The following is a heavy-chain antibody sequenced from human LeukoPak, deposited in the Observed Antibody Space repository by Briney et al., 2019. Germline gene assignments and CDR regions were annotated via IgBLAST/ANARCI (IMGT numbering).Heavy chain of an antibody. J-gene: IGHJ4*02. D-gene: IGHD4-17*01. CDR1: GGTLSNYY. V-gene: IGHV4-59*01. CDR3: ARGDYGEYPGNY. Sequence: PSETLSLTCTVSGGTLSNYYWSWIRQPPGKGLEWIGYIYSSGSTNYNNPSLKSRVTISLDTSKNQFSLKLTSLTSADTAVYYCARGDYGEYPGNYWGQRALVTVSS. CDR2: IYSSGST.